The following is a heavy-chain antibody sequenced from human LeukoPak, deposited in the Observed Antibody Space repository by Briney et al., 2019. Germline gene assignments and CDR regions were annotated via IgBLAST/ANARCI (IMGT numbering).Heavy chain of an antibody. Sequence: SETLSLTCAVYIDSFSNYHWNWIRQTPAKGMEWIGEVNESGGTNISPSLRSRVILSVDTSKNQFSMKLISVTVADTAIYYCARGQGATVPQVGKNWFDPWGQGTRVTVSS. V-gene: IGHV4-34*01. CDR2: VNESGGT. CDR1: IDSFSNYH. CDR3: ARGQGATVPQVGKNWFDP. D-gene: IGHD1-26*01. J-gene: IGHJ5*02.